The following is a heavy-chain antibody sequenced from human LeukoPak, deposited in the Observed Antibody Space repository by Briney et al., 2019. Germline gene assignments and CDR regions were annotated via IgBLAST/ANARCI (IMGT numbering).Heavy chain of an antibody. V-gene: IGHV1-2*07. CDR1: GYTFTCYY. D-gene: IGHD3-22*01. CDR2: NNPNSGGT. J-gene: IGHJ3*02. Sequence: KVSCKASGYTFTCYYMHWVRQAPGQGLEGMGWNNPNSGGTDYGHKFWGRVTKTRDTSISIAYMELSRLRADDTAVYYCARPMVVEESFDIWAQGTMVPVSS. CDR3: ARPMVVEESFDI.